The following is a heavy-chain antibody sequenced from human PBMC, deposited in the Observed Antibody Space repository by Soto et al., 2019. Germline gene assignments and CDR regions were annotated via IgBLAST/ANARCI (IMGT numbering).Heavy chain of an antibody. CDR3: AREDGQQLVPDYYYYGMDV. CDR1: GGTFSSYA. J-gene: IGHJ6*02. V-gene: IGHV1-69*01. Sequence: QVQLVQSGAEVKKPGSSVKVSCKASGGTFSSYAISWVRQAPGQGLEWMGGIIPIFGTANYAQKFQGRVTITADESTSTAYMELSSLRSEDTAVYYCAREDGQQLVPDYYYYGMDVWGQGTTVTVSS. CDR2: IIPIFGTA. D-gene: IGHD6-13*01.